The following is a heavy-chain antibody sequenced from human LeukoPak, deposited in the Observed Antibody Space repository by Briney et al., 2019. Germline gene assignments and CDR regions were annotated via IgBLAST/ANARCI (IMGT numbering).Heavy chain of an antibody. CDR3: ARDRYGSGSYDY. CDR1: GGSISSYY. V-gene: IGHV4-59*01. J-gene: IGHJ4*02. CDR2: IYYSGST. Sequence: PSETLSLTCTVSGGSISSYYWSWIRQPPGKGLEWIGYIYYSGSTNYNPSLKSRVTISVDTSKNQFSLKLSSVTAADTAVYYCARDRYGSGSYDYWGQETLVTVSS. D-gene: IGHD3-10*01.